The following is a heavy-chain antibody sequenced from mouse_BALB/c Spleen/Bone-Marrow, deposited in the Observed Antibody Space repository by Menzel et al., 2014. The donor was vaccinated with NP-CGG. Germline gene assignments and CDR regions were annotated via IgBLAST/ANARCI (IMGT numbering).Heavy chain of an antibody. CDR3: ARDMGGILFDS. V-gene: IGHV7-3*02. J-gene: IGHJ2*01. D-gene: IGHD4-1*01. Sequence: EVKVEESGGGLVQPGGSLRLSCATSGFTFTDYYMNWVRQPPGKALERLGFIRNKAYGYTTEYSASVKGRFTISRDNSQGILYLQMNSLRAEDSATYYCARDMGGILFDSWGQGTTLTVSS. CDR1: GFTFTDYY. CDR2: IRNKAYGYTT.